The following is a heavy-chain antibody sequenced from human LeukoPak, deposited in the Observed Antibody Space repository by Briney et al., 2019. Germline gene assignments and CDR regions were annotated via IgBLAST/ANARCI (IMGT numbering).Heavy chain of an antibody. V-gene: IGHV3-48*01. CDR1: GFNFIDYS. J-gene: IGHJ6*03. CDR2: IGISSGNT. Sequence: GGSLRLSCAASGFNFIDYSMNWVRQAPGKGLEWISYIGISSGNTKYADSVKGRFTISRDKARNSLYLQMNSLRVEDTAVYYCARDSGYSVYMDVWGKGTTVTVSS. CDR3: ARDSGYSVYMDV. D-gene: IGHD3-22*01.